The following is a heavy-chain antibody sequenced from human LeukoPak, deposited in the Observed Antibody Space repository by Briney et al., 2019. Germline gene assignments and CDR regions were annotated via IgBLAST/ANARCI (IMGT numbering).Heavy chain of an antibody. V-gene: IGHV3-48*02. CDR2: ISSSSSTI. J-gene: IGHJ4*02. CDR1: GFTFSSYS. D-gene: IGHD3-3*01. Sequence: GGSLRLSYAASGFTFSSYSMNWVRQAPGKGLEWVSYISSSSSTIYYADSVKGRFTISRDNAKNSLYLQMNSLRDEDTAVYYCARDRGYDFWSGYYGFDYWGQGTLVTVSS. CDR3: ARDRGYDFWSGYYGFDY.